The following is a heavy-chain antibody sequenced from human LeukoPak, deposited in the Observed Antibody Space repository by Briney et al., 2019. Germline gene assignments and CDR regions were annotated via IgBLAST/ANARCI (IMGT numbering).Heavy chain of an antibody. CDR3: AGMTTDDAFDI. V-gene: IGHV1-8*02. CDR1: GYTFTSYY. J-gene: IGHJ3*02. CDR2: MNPNSGNT. D-gene: IGHD1-14*01. Sequence: ASVKVSCKASGYTFTSYYMHWVRQATGQGLEWMGWMNPNSGNTGYAQKFQGRVTMTRNTSISTAYMELSSLRSEDTAVYYCAGMTTDDAFDIWGQGTMVTVSS.